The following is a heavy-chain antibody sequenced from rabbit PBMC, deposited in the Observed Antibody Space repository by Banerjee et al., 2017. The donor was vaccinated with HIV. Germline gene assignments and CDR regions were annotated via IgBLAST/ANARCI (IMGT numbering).Heavy chain of an antibody. V-gene: IGHV1S45*01. CDR1: GIDFSSSFW. Sequence: QEQLVESGGGLVTLGGSLKLTCKASGIDFSSSFWISWVRQTPGKGLEWIACIYAGSSGNTYYANWAKGRFTISKTSSTTVTLQMTSLTAADTATYFCGRYDNDNVAITLWGPGTLVTVS. J-gene: IGHJ4*01. CDR3: GRYDNDNVAITL. CDR2: IYAGSSGNT.